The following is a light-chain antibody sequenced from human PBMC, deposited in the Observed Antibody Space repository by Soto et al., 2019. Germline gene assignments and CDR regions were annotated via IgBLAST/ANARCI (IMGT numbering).Light chain of an antibody. Sequence: EIVMTQSPATLSVSPGERATLSCRASQSVSSNLAWYQQKPGQAPRLLIYGASTRATGIPARFSGSGSGTEFTGTISSLESDELEVYYGEEYNNSAWTFGQGTKVEIK. V-gene: IGKV3-15*01. CDR3: EEYNNSAWT. CDR2: GAS. CDR1: QSVSSN. J-gene: IGKJ1*01.